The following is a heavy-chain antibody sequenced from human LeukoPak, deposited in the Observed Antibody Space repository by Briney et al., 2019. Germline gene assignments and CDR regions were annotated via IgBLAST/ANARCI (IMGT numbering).Heavy chain of an antibody. Sequence: GGSLRLSCAASGFTFSSYAMHRVRQAPGKGLEWVAVISYDGSNKYYADSVKGRFTISRDNSKNTLYLQMNSLRAEDTAVYYCARDRPDYGDLWWYWGQGTLVTVSS. V-gene: IGHV3-30-3*01. CDR1: GFTFSSYA. CDR2: ISYDGSNK. J-gene: IGHJ4*02. CDR3: ARDRPDYGDLWWY. D-gene: IGHD4-17*01.